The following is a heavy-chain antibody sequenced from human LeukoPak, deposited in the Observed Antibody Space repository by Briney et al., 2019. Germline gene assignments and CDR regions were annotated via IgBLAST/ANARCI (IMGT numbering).Heavy chain of an antibody. J-gene: IGHJ3*02. CDR2: IRSKGFRGTT. D-gene: IGHD1-26*01. CDR3: ARDDSGSYDMRAFDI. V-gene: IGHV3-49*05. Sequence: NPGGSLRLSCTTSGFTFGDYTMSWIRQAPGKGLEWVGFIRSKGFRGTTEYAASVKGRFTISRDDSKSIAYLEMNSLKIEDTAVYYCARDDSGSYDMRAFDIWGQGTMVTVSS. CDR1: GFTFGDYT.